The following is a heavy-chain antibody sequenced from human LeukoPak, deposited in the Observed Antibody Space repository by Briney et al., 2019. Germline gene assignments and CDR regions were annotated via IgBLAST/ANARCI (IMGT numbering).Heavy chain of an antibody. CDR3: ATRGYYYDSRGAFGI. CDR1: GYTLTELS. J-gene: IGHJ3*02. CDR2: FDPEDGET. V-gene: IGHV1-24*01. D-gene: IGHD3-22*01. Sequence: GASVKVSCKVSGYTLTELSMHWVRQAPGKGLEWMGGFDPEDGETIYAQKFQGRVTMTEDTSTDTAYMELSSLRSEDTAVYYCATRGYYYDSRGAFGIWGQGTMVTVSS.